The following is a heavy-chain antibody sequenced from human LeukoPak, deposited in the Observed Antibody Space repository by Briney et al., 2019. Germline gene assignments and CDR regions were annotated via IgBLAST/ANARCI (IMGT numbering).Heavy chain of an antibody. V-gene: IGHV1-8*01. D-gene: IGHD3-16*02. Sequence: ASVKVSCKAPGYTFTSYDINWVRQATGQGLEWMGWMNPNSGNTGYAQKFQGRVTMTRNTSISTAYMELSSLRSEDTAVYYCARGAYYDYVWGSYRYSFGLHWGQGTLVTVSS. CDR2: MNPNSGNT. CDR3: ARGAYYDYVWGSYRYSFGLH. CDR1: GYTFTSYD. J-gene: IGHJ4*02.